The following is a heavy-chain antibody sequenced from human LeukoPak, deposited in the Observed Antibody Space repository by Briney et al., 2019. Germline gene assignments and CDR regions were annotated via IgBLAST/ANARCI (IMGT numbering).Heavy chain of an antibody. CDR3: AREHFDILTGYYTRSYFDY. CDR2: IYYSGST. D-gene: IGHD3-9*01. V-gene: IGHV4-59*01. CDR1: GGSISSYY. Sequence: SETLSLTCTVSGGSISSYYWSWIRQPPGKGLEWIGYIYYSGSTNYNPSLKSRATISVDTSKNQFSLKLSSVTAADTAVYYCAREHFDILTGYYTRSYFDYWGQGTLVTVSS. J-gene: IGHJ4*02.